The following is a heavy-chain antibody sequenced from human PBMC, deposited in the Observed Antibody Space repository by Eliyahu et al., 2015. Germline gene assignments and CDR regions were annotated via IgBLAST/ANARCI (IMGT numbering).Heavy chain of an antibody. V-gene: IGHV1-46*01. CDR1: GYSFTSYY. D-gene: IGHD4-17*01. CDR3: ARVPTTVTAYYFDY. Sequence: QVQLVQSGAEVKKPGASVKVSCKASGYSFTSYYMHWVRQAPGQGLEWMGTINPSDGSTSYAQKFQGRVTMTRDTSTGTVYMEVSSLRSEDTAVYYCARVPTTVTAYYFDYWGQGTLVTVSS. J-gene: IGHJ4*02. CDR2: INPSDGST.